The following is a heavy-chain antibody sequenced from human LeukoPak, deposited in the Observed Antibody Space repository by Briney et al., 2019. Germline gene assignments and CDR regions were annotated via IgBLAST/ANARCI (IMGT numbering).Heavy chain of an antibody. CDR3: STLWYEA. Sequence: PGGSLRLSCAASGFTFTNAWMYWVRQAPGKGLEWVGRIKSKTDGGTSDYAAPVTGRFTISRDDSKSTLYLEMNSLKTEDTGVYYCSTLWYEAWGQGTLVTVSS. J-gene: IGHJ5*02. CDR2: IKSKTDGGTS. V-gene: IGHV3-15*01. CDR1: GFTFTNAW.